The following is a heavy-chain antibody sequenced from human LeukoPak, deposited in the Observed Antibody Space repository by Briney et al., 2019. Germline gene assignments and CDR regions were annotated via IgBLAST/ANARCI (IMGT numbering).Heavy chain of an antibody. D-gene: IGHD2-21*01. J-gene: IGHJ4*02. CDR1: GFTFSSYW. CDR3: ARDLFGAYCGGTCPTPDY. CDR2: VNSDGTST. V-gene: IGHV3-74*01. Sequence: GGSLRLPCAASGFTFSSYWMFWVRQAPGKGLVWVSRVNSDGTSTNYADSVKGRFTVSRDNAKNTLYLQMNSLRVEDTAVYYCARDLFGAYCGGTCPTPDYWGQGTLVSVSS.